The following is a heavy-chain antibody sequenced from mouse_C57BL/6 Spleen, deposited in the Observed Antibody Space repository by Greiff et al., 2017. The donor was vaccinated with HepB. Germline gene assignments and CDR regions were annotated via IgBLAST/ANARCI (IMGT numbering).Heavy chain of an antibody. Sequence: QVQLQQPGAELVMPGASVKLSCKASGYTFTSYWMHWVKQRPGQGLEWIGEIDPSDSYTNYNHKFKGKSTLTVDKASSTAYVQLSSLTSEDSAVYYCARKRDEGFAYWGQGTLVTVSA. D-gene: IGHD3-3*01. CDR1: GYTFTSYW. CDR2: IDPSDSYT. V-gene: IGHV1-69*01. J-gene: IGHJ3*01. CDR3: ARKRDEGFAY.